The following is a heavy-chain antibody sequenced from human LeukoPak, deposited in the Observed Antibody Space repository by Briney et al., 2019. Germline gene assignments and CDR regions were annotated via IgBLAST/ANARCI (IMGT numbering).Heavy chain of an antibody. J-gene: IGHJ3*01. V-gene: IGHV3-7*01. D-gene: IGHD3-16*01. Sequence: PGGSLRLSCSASGFTFSNYWMSWVRQAPGKGLEWVANIKQDESEKYYVDSVKGRFTISRDNAKSSLYLQMSSLSAEDTAVYYCASFCIEGACYVHAFDFWGQGTSVTVSS. CDR3: ASFCIEGACYVHAFDF. CDR1: GFTFSNYW. CDR2: IKQDESEK.